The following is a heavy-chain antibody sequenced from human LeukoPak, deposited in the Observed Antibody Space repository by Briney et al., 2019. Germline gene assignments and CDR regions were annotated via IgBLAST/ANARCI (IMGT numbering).Heavy chain of an antibody. D-gene: IGHD6-13*01. CDR1: GGTFSSYA. Sequence: RASVKVSCKASGGTFSSYAISWVRQAPGQGLEWMGGIIPIFGTANYAQKFQGRVTITADESTSTAYMELSSLRSEDTAVYYCARDCRAAEEDWFDPWGQGTLVTVSP. CDR2: IIPIFGTA. J-gene: IGHJ5*02. CDR3: ARDCRAAEEDWFDP. V-gene: IGHV1-69*13.